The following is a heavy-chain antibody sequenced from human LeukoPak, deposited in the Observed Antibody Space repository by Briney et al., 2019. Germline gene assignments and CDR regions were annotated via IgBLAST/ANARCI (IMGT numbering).Heavy chain of an antibody. D-gene: IGHD6-13*01. V-gene: IGHV1-69*05. J-gene: IGHJ4*02. CDR2: FIPIFGTA. CDR3: ATANWQQLGYFDY. Sequence: ASGKVSFTASGGTFSSYAISWLRQAPGQGLEWMGGFIPIFGTANYAHKLQGRVTITTDASTSTAYMELSSLISEGTAAYYCATANWQQLGYFDYWGQGTLVTVSS. CDR1: GGTFSSYA.